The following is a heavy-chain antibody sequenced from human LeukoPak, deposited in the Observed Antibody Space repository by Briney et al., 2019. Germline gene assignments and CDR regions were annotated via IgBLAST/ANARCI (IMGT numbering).Heavy chain of an antibody. CDR1: GYTFTGYD. CDR2: MNPNSGNT. Sequence: GASVKVSCKASGYTFTGYDINWVRQATGQGLEWMGWMNPNSGNTGYAQKFQGRVTMTKNTSITTAYMELSSLRSEGTAVYYCARVLRSTTDSYYYMDVWGKRTTVTVSS. CDR3: ARVLRSTTDSYYYMDV. J-gene: IGHJ6*03. D-gene: IGHD2/OR15-2a*01. V-gene: IGHV1-8*01.